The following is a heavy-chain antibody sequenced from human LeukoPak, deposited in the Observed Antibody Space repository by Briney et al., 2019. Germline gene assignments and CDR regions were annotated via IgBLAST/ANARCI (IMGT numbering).Heavy chain of an antibody. D-gene: IGHD3-10*01. CDR1: GYTFTTYF. Sequence: GASLRVSCKPSGYTFTTYFIHWLRQAPGQGLEWMGMINTNNGRTNQTQTFRGSVTLTRDVSASTVYMEMSSLRSDDTAIYYCVREKAGGYFDFWGQGTLVTVSS. V-gene: IGHV1-46*01. CDR3: VREKAGGYFDF. CDR2: INTNNGRT. J-gene: IGHJ4*02.